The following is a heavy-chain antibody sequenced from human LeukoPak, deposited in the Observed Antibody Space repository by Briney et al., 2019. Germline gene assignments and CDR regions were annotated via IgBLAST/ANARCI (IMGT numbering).Heavy chain of an antibody. V-gene: IGHV4-39*01. CDR1: GGSISSSSYY. D-gene: IGHD2-8*02. CDR3: ARSPLYWNWFDP. CDR2: VYYSGST. J-gene: IGHJ5*02. Sequence: SETLSLTCTVSGGSISSSSYYWGWIRQPPGKGLEWIGSVYYSGSTYFNPSLKSRVTISVDTSKNQFSLKLSSVTAADTAVYYCARSPLYWNWFDPWGQGTLVTVSS.